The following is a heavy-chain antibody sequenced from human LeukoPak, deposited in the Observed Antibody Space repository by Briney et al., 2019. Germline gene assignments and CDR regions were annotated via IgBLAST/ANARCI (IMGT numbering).Heavy chain of an antibody. CDR2: IIPILGIA. D-gene: IGHD6-19*01. V-gene: IGHV1-69*04. Sequence: ASVKVSCKASGGTFSSYAISWVRQAPGQGLEWMGRIIPILGIANYAQKFQGRVTITADKSTSTAYMELSSLRSEDTAVYYCARDQLFIAVLDYWGQGTLVTVSS. CDR3: ARDQLFIAVLDY. CDR1: GGTFSSYA. J-gene: IGHJ4*02.